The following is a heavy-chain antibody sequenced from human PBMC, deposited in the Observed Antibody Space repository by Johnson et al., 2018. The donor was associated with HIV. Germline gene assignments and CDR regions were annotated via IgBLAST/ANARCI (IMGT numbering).Heavy chain of an antibody. D-gene: IGHD2-21*01. Sequence: MQLVESGGSVIRPGGSLRLSCAGSGFTFDDYSMSWVRQAPGKGLEWVSGITWNGDTTGYDDSVKGRFTVSRDNSKNTLYLQVNSLRAEDTAVYYCARERGGRHTFDIWGQGTMVAVSS. CDR2: ITWNGDTT. CDR3: ARERGGRHTFDI. CDR1: GFTFDDYS. V-gene: IGHV3-20*04. J-gene: IGHJ3*02.